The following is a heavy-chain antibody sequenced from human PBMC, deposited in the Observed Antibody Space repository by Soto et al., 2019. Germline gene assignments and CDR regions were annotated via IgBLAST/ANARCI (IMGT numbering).Heavy chain of an antibody. J-gene: IGHJ3*02. Sequence: QVQLEQSGAEVQKPGSSVKVSCKASGDTFSSYAISWVRQAPGQGDEWMGGYIPNFGTANYAHKFQGRVSINAEEATRSAYIEMSSRRYEDTAVYYCETSHGGSSCWSSDPSDAFDIWGRGTMGT. CDR3: ETSHGGSSCWSSDPSDAFDI. V-gene: IGHV1-69*01. CDR1: GDTFSSYA. D-gene: IGHD6-19*01. CDR2: YIPNFGTA.